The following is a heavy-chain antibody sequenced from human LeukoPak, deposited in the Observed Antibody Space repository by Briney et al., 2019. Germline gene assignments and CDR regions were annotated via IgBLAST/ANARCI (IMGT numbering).Heavy chain of an antibody. V-gene: IGHV3-74*01. CDR3: ARDVGVSAFDV. CDR2: INIDGVTT. CDR1: GFTFSHHW. D-gene: IGHD3-10*01. J-gene: IGHJ3*01. Sequence: GGSLRLSCVASGFTFSHHWMHWVRQAPGKGLLWVSRINIDGVTTTYADSVKGRFTVSRDNAKNTLYLQMTSLRAEDTAVYYCARDVGVSAFDVWGQGTTVTVSS.